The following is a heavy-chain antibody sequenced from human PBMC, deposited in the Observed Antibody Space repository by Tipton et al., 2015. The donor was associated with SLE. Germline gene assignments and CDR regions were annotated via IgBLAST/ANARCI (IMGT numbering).Heavy chain of an antibody. CDR3: ARFHVKSYYEFDC. V-gene: IGHV4-31*03. J-gene: IGHJ4*02. CDR2: IYYSGTT. D-gene: IGHD3-10*01. CDR1: GDSISSGGYY. Sequence: TLSLTCTVSGDSISSGGYYWSWIRQHPGKGLEWIGYIYYSGTTYYNPSLKSRVTLSIDTSNNQCSLNLSSVTAADTAVYYCARFHVKSYYEFDCWGQGTLVTVSS.